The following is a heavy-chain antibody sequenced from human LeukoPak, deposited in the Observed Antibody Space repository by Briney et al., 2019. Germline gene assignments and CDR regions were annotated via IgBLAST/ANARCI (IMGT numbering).Heavy chain of an antibody. CDR2: ISYDGSNK. Sequence: PGGSLRLSCAASGFTFSSYAMHWVRQAPGKGLEWVAVISYDGSNKYYADSVKGRFTISRDNSKNTLYLQMNSLRAEDTAVYYCAREIIPFGWYRGTGLDVWGKGTTVTVSS. CDR1: GFTFSSYA. J-gene: IGHJ6*04. D-gene: IGHD6-19*01. CDR3: AREIIPFGWYRGTGLDV. V-gene: IGHV3-30*04.